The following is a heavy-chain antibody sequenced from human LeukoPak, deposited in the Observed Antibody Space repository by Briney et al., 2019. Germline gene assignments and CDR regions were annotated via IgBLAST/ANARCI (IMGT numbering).Heavy chain of an antibody. CDR3: AREGGHYDRGGYYYSTYDYDY. Sequence: ASVKVSCKASGYTFTGYYMHWVRQAPGQGLEWMGRINPNSGGTNYAQKFQGRVTMTRDTSSNTAYMELSRLTSDDTAVYYCAREGGHYDRGGYYYSTYDYDYWGQGSLVTVSS. D-gene: IGHD3-22*01. J-gene: IGHJ4*02. CDR1: GYTFTGYY. CDR2: INPNSGGT. V-gene: IGHV1-2*06.